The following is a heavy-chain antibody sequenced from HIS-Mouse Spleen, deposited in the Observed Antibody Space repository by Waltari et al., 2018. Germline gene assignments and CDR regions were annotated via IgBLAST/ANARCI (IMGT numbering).Heavy chain of an antibody. CDR2: IYYSGST. D-gene: IGHD6-13*01. CDR3: AREIPYSSSWYDWYFDL. CDR1: GGYIYTCTYS. V-gene: IGHV4-39*07. J-gene: IGHJ2*01. Sequence: QLQLQESGPGLVKPSATLSLTGTVSGGYIYTCTYSWGWIRHPPGKGLEWIGSIYYSGSTYYNPSLKSRVTISVDTSKNQFSLKLSSVTAADTAVYYCAREIPYSSSWYDWYFDLWGRGTLVTVSS.